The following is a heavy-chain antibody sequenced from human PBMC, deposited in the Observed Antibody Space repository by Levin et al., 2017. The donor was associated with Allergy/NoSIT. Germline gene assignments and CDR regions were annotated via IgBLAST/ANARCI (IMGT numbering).Heavy chain of an antibody. D-gene: IGHD1-26*01. V-gene: IGHV1-2*02. J-gene: IGHJ1*01. CDR2: INPNSGGT. Sequence: PGESLKISCKASGYTFTGYYMHWVRQAPGQGLEWMGWINPNSGGTNYAQKFQGRVTMTRDRSISTAYMELSRLRSDDTAVYYCAREWELLSEYFYHWGQGTLVTVSS. CDR1: GYTFTGYY. CDR3: AREWELLSEYFYH.